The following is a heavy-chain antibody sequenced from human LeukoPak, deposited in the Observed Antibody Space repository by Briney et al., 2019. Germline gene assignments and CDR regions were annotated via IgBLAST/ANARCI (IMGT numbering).Heavy chain of an antibody. Sequence: GRSLRLSCAAFGFTFSGYGMHWVRQAPGKGLEWVATISYDGSNRYYVDSVKGRFTISRDNSKNTLYLQMDSLRAEDTAVYYCAKTRGTYYAYYYYMDVWGKGTTVTVSS. D-gene: IGHD1-26*01. CDR1: GFTFSGYG. J-gene: IGHJ6*03. CDR3: AKTRGTYYAYYYYMDV. V-gene: IGHV3-30*18. CDR2: ISYDGSNR.